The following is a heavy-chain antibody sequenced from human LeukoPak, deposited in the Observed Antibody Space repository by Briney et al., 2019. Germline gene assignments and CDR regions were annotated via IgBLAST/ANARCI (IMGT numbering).Heavy chain of an antibody. CDR3: ARDVGGSLDY. D-gene: IGHD1-26*01. J-gene: IGHJ4*02. Sequence: GGSLRLSCAASGFTFRTYWMAWVRQAPGKGLEWVANIKGDESARHQADSVKGRFTISRDNAQNSVYLQMSSLRGEDTAVYYCARDVGGSLDYWGQGTLVTASS. V-gene: IGHV3-7*01. CDR1: GFTFRTYW. CDR2: IKGDESAR.